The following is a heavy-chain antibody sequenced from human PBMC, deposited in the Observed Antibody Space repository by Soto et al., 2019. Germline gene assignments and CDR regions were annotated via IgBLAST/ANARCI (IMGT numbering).Heavy chain of an antibody. D-gene: IGHD2-15*01. CDR3: ARGGVVVVVATNRCSSKGPDG. V-gene: IGHV1-18*01. Sequence: DSGQLSCKASGYRHAGTAIRWGRPAPGQGLEWMGWISAYNGDTNYAQNLQGRVTMTKDTSTNTTYMELRSLRSDDTAVYYCARGGVVVVVATNRCSSKGPDGWG. CDR1: GYRHAGTA. J-gene: IGHJ6*03. CDR2: ISAYNGDT.